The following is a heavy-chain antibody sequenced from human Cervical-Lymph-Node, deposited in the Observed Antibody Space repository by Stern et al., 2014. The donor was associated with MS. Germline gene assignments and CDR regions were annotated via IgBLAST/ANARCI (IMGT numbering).Heavy chain of an antibody. CDR2: INPSGGFT. J-gene: IGHJ3*02. V-gene: IGHV1-46*03. CDR1: EYTFTYFF. Sequence: QVQLVQSGAEVKKPGASVKVSCKASEYTFTYFFMHWVRQAPGQGLEWMGVINPSGGFTTYSQKVQGRVTMTRDTSTSTVYMELTSLTSEDTAVYYCASARNTAFDIWGQGTLVTVSS. CDR3: ASARNTAFDI.